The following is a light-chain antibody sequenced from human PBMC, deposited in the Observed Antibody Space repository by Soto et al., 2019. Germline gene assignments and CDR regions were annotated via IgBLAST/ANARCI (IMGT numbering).Light chain of an antibody. Sequence: QSVLTQPASVSGSPGQSITISCTGTSSDVGGYNYVAWYQQHPGKAPKLLIYDVSNRPSGVSNRFSGSKSGNTASLTISGLRAEDEADYYCCSYAGSSTVLFGGGTKVTVL. CDR3: CSYAGSSTVL. CDR2: DVS. J-gene: IGLJ2*01. CDR1: SSDVGGYNY. V-gene: IGLV2-14*01.